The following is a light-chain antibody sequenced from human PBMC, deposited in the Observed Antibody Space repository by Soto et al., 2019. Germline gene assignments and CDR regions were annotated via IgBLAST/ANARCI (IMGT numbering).Light chain of an antibody. Sequence: QSALTQPPSASGTPGQRVTISCSGSSSNIGSNPVNWYQQLPGTAPKLLIYTNDQRPSGVPDRFSGSKSGTSASLAISGLQSEDEADYYCAAWDDSLSVVFGGGTQLTVL. CDR1: SSNIGSNP. CDR3: AAWDDSLSVV. V-gene: IGLV1-44*01. J-gene: IGLJ3*02. CDR2: TND.